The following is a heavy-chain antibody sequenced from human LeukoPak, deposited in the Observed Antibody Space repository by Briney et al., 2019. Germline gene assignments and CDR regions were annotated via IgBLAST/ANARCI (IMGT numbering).Heavy chain of an antibody. CDR2: IYPGDSDT. CDR1: GYSFTSYW. J-gene: IGHJ5*02. V-gene: IGHV5-51*01. D-gene: IGHD2-2*01. CDR3: ARLEPEYQLLPNWFDP. Sequence: GESLKTSCKGSGYSFTSYWIGWVRRMPGKGPEWMGIIYPGDSDTRYSPSFQGQVTISADKSISTAYLQWSSLKASDTAMYYCARLEPEYQLLPNWFDPWGQGTLVTVSS.